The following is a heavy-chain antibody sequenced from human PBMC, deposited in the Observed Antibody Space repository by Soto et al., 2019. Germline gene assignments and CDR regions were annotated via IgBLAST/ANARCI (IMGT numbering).Heavy chain of an antibody. CDR1: GGTFSSYA. Sequence: GASVKVSCKASGGTFSSYAISWVRQAPGQGLEWMGGIIPIFGTANYAQKFQGRVTITADESTSTAYMELSGLRSEDTAVYYCARKTVTTYYYYYGMDVWGQGTTVTVSS. J-gene: IGHJ6*02. CDR3: ARKTVTTYYYYYGMDV. V-gene: IGHV1-69*13. CDR2: IIPIFGTA. D-gene: IGHD4-17*01.